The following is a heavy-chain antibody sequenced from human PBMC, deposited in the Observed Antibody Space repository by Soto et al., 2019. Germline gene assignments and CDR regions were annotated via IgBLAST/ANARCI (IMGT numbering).Heavy chain of an antibody. Sequence: SVKVSCKDSGYTFTSYDIYWVRQATGQGLEWMGWMNPNTGNSGYAQKFQGRVTVTSDTSTNTVHMELSNLRSEDTAVYYCARRAEINVWNGFGAEKYHFDFWGQGTLNTGSS. J-gene: IGHJ4*02. CDR1: GYTFTSYD. V-gene: IGHV1-8*01. CDR3: ARRAEINVWNGFGAEKYHFDF. D-gene: IGHD1-1*01. CDR2: MNPNTGNS.